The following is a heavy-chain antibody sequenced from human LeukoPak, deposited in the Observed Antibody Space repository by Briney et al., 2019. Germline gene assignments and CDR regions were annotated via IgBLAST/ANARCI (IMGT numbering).Heavy chain of an antibody. J-gene: IGHJ4*02. D-gene: IGHD5-12*01. CDR1: GFTFSSYE. Sequence: GGSLRLSCAASGFTFSSYEMNWVRQAPGKGLEWVSYISSSDSTIYYADSVKGRFTVSRDNAKNSLYLQMNSLRAEDTAVYYCAKQRGYSGYHGYWGQGTLVTVSS. CDR2: ISSSDSTI. V-gene: IGHV3-48*03. CDR3: AKQRGYSGYHGY.